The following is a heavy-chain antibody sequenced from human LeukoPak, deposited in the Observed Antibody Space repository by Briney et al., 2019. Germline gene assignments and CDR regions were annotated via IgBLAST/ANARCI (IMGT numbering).Heavy chain of an antibody. CDR3: AKDYYGSGSYYYFDY. D-gene: IGHD3-10*01. J-gene: IGHJ4*02. Sequence: SLLLSCAASGFTFDDYAMHWVRQAPGKGLEWVSGISWNSGSIGYADSVKGRFTISRDNAKNSLYLQMSSLRAEDTALYYCAKDYYGSGSYYYFDYWGQGTLVTVSS. CDR2: ISWNSGSI. V-gene: IGHV3-9*01. CDR1: GFTFDDYA.